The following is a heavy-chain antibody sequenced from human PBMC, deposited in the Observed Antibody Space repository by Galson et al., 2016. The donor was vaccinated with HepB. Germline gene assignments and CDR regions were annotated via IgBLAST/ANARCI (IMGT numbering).Heavy chain of an antibody. Sequence: TLSLTCTVSGASISSGTYYWSWIRQRPGKGLEWVGYVYYTGSVYYNPSLKSRLDMSVDTSTNQFSLNLTSVTAADTAVYFCARGAKGVTSSAFDTWGQGTLVTVSS. CDR1: GASISSGTYY. D-gene: IGHD3-16*01. V-gene: IGHV4-31*03. CDR2: VYYTGSV. J-gene: IGHJ4*02. CDR3: ARGAKGVTSSAFDT.